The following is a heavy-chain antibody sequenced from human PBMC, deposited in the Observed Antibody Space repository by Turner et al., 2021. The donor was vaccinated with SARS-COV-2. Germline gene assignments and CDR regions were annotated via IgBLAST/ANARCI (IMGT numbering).Heavy chain of an antibody. CDR3: AGWLAPTNDAFEI. CDR2: INYNGDYT. V-gene: IGHV3-23*01. CDR1: GFMFANYD. D-gene: IGHD6-19*01. J-gene: IGHJ3*02. Sequence: EVQLLESGGGLVQPGGSLMHACAASGFMFANYDMSWVRQVPGKGLEYVSSINYNGDYTFYADSVKGRFSISRDNSDNTLYLQMNSLRADDSAKYYCAGWLAPTNDAFEIWGQGTMVTVSS.